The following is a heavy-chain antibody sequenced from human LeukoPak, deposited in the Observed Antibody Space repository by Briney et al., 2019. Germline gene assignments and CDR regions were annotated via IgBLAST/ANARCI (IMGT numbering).Heavy chain of an antibody. CDR2: ISGSGVST. CDR3: AKGAGYDYYGVDV. V-gene: IGHV3-23*01. J-gene: IGHJ6*02. CDR1: GFTVSNYA. Sequence: GGSLRLSCAASGFTVSNYAMTWVRQAPGRGLEWVSTISGSGVSTYYADSVKGRFTISRDSSKTTLCLQMTSLRAGDTALYYCAKGAGYDYYGVDVWGQGTTVTVSS.